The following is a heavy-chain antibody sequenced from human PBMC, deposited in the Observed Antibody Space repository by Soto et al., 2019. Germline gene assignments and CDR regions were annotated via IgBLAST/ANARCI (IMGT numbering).Heavy chain of an antibody. CDR1: GFTFSSYW. CDR2: INSDGSST. D-gene: IGHD6-6*01. CDR3: ARARERAARPGAFDI. Sequence: GGSQRLSCAASGFTFSSYWMHWVRQAPGKGLVWVSRINSDGSSTSYADSVKGRFTISRDNAKNTLYLQMNSLRAEDTAVYYCARARERAARPGAFDIWGQGTMVTVSS. J-gene: IGHJ3*02. V-gene: IGHV3-74*01.